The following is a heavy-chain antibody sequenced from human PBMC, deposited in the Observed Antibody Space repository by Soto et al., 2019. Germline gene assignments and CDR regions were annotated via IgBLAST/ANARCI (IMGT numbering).Heavy chain of an antibody. CDR1: GGSVISGSYY. Sequence: SAPLSITCTVSGGSVISGSYYWSWILQPPGKGLEWIGYIYYSGSTNYNPSLKSRVTISVDTSKNQFSLKLSSVTAADTAVYYCASVYGYNNFDYWGQGTLVTVSS. CDR2: IYYSGST. CDR3: ASVYGYNNFDY. D-gene: IGHD5-12*01. V-gene: IGHV4-61*01. J-gene: IGHJ4*02.